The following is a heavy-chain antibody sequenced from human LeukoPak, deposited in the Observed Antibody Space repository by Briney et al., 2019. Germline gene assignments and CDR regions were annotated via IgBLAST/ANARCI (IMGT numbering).Heavy chain of an antibody. CDR3: AKEGLRYLRYFDY. CDR1: GFTFSSYG. J-gene: IGHJ4*02. V-gene: IGHV3-23*01. CDR2: ISGSGGST. Sequence: GGSLRLSCIASGFTFSSYGMSWVRQAPGKGLEWVSAISGSGGSTYYADSVKGRFTISRDNSKNTLYLQMNSLRAEDTAVYYCAKEGLRYLRYFDYWGQGTLVTVSS. D-gene: IGHD3-9*01.